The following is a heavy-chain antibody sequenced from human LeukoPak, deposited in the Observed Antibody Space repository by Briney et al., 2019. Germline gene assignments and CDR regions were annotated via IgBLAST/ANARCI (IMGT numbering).Heavy chain of an antibody. CDR1: GGSFSGYY. Sequence: SETLSLTCAVYGGSFSGYYWSWIRQPPGKGLEWIGEINHSGSTNYNPSLKSRVTISVDTSKNQFSLKLSSVTAADTAVYYCARVLAVAARPFDYWGQGTLVTVSS. D-gene: IGHD2-15*01. V-gene: IGHV4-34*01. J-gene: IGHJ4*02. CDR3: ARVLAVAARPFDY. CDR2: INHSGST.